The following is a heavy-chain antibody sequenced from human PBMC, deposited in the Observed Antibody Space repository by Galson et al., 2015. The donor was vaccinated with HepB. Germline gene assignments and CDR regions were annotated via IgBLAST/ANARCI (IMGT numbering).Heavy chain of an antibody. D-gene: IGHD6-13*01. V-gene: IGHV3-33*01. Sequence: SLRLSCAASGFTFSSYGMHWVRQAPGKGLEWVAVIWYGGSNKYYADSVKGRFTISRDNSKNTLYLQMNSLRAEDTAVYYCARDGGPAAPYGMDVWGKGTTVTVSS. J-gene: IGHJ6*04. CDR2: IWYGGSNK. CDR3: ARDGGPAAPYGMDV. CDR1: GFTFSSYG.